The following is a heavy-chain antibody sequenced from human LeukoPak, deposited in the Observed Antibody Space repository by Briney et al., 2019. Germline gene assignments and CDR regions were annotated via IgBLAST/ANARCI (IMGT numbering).Heavy chain of an antibody. CDR2: ISYDGSNK. V-gene: IGHV3-30*04. D-gene: IGHD5-12*01. CDR1: GFTFSSYA. CDR3: AREGGGYSGYDYDYFDY. J-gene: IGHJ4*02. Sequence: PGGSLRLSCAASGFTFSSYAMHWVRQAPGKGLEWVAVISYDGSNKYYADSVKGRFTISRDNSKNTLYLQMNSLRAEDTAVYYCAREGGGYSGYDYDYFDYWGQGTLVTVSS.